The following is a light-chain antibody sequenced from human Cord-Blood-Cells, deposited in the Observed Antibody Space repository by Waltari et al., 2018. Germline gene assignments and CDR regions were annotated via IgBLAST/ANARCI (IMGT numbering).Light chain of an antibody. CDR2: DVS. Sequence: QSALTQPASVSGSPGQSITISCTGTSSDVGGYNYVSWYQQHPGKAPKLMIYDVSNRPSWVSNRFSVSKSGNTASLTISGLQAEDEAYYYCSSYTSSSTYVFGTGTKVTVL. V-gene: IGLV2-14*03. CDR3: SSYTSSSTYV. J-gene: IGLJ1*01. CDR1: SSDVGGYNY.